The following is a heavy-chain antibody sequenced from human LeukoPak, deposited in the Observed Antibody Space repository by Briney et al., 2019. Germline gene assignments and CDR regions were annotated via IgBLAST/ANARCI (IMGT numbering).Heavy chain of an antibody. CDR1: GFTFSSCG. D-gene: IGHD3-22*01. J-gene: IGHJ3*02. CDR2: IWYDGSNK. V-gene: IGHV3-33*06. CDR3: AKDMIVVVSGAFDI. Sequence: GGSLRLSCAASGFTFSSCGMHWVRQAPGKGLEWVAVIWYDGSNKYYADSVKGRFTISRDNSKNTLYLQMNSLRAEDTAVYYCAKDMIVVVSGAFDIWGQGTMVTVSS.